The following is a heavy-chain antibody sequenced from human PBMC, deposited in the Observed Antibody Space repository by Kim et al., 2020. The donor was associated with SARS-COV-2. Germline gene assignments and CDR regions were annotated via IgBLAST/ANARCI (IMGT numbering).Heavy chain of an antibody. J-gene: IGHJ4*02. Sequence: EDSGTGRFTISRATSKTTLYLQMNSLRAEDTAVYYCAREGQGYVSYYFAYWGQGTLVPVSS. V-gene: IGHV3-53*01. D-gene: IGHD3-16*01. CDR3: AREGQGYVSYYFAY.